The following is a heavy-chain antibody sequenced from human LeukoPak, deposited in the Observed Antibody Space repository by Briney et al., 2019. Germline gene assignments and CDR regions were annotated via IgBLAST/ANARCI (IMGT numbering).Heavy chain of an antibody. Sequence: SETLSLTCAVSGDSISTSAYYWDWSRQPPGKGLEWIGNIYYDGNTRYNPSLKSRVTISVDRSKNQFTLKLSSVTAADTAVYYCARRYYYGSGSPEYWGQGSLVTVSS. D-gene: IGHD3-10*01. CDR1: GDSISTSAYY. V-gene: IGHV4-39*01. CDR2: IYYDGNT. J-gene: IGHJ4*02. CDR3: ARRYYYGSGSPEY.